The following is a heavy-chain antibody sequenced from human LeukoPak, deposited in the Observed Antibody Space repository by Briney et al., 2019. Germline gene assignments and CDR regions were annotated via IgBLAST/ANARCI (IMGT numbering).Heavy chain of an antibody. CDR3: ARDSELRYCSGGSCIFDY. CDR2: ISAYNGNT. CDR1: GYTFTSYG. V-gene: IGHV1-18*01. D-gene: IGHD2-15*01. J-gene: IGHJ4*02. Sequence: GGSLTLSCTASGYTFTSYGMSWVRQAPGKGLEWMGWISAYNGNTNSAQKLQGRVTMTTDTSTGTAYMELRSLRSDDTAVYYCARDSELRYCSGGSCIFDYWGQGTLVTVSS.